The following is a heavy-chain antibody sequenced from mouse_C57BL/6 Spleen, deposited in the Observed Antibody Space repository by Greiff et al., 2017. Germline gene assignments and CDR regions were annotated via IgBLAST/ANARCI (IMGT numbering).Heavy chain of an antibody. D-gene: IGHD1-1*01. CDR3: ARHGSSCVGYAMDY. V-gene: IGHV1-55*01. J-gene: IGHJ4*01. CDR2: ISPGSGST. Sequence: VQLQQPGAELVKPGASVKMSCKASGYTFTSYWITWVQQRPGQGLEWIGDISPGSGSTNYNEKFKSKATLTVDTSSSTAYMQLSSLTSEDSAVYYCARHGSSCVGYAMDYWGQGTSVTVSA. CDR1: GYTFTSYW.